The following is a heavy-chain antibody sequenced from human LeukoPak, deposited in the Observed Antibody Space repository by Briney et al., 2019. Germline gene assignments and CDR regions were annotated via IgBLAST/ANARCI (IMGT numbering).Heavy chain of an antibody. CDR1: GVAFSDSA. CDR3: VKGACSSGCSGNH. V-gene: IGHV3-23*01. Sequence: GGSLRLSCADSGVAFSDSAMYWVGEGPGKGLEWVSVITDSYNTYYGDSVKSRFTVSRDNSRKTLFLQMNSLRVDDTALYYCVKGACSSGCSGNHWGQGTRVIVSS. D-gene: IGHD6-19*01. CDR2: ITDSYNT. J-gene: IGHJ5*02.